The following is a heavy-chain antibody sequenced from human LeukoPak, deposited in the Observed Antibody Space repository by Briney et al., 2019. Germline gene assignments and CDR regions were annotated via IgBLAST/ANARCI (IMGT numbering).Heavy chain of an antibody. Sequence: PGGSLRLSCAASGFTFSDYYMSWIRQAPGKGLEWVSYISSSGSTIYYADSVKGRFTISRDNAKNSLYLQMNSLRAEDTAVYYCARVWYSYGHNALYLENWGQGTLVTVSS. CDR2: ISSSGSTI. V-gene: IGHV3-11*01. D-gene: IGHD5-18*01. CDR1: GFTFSDYY. CDR3: ARVWYSYGHNALYLEN. J-gene: IGHJ4*02.